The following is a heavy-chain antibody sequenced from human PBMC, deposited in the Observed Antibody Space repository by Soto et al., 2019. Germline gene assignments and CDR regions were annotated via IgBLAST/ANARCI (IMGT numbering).Heavy chain of an antibody. CDR2: INPKSGGT. CDR3: ARGDSKDCSNGVCSFFSPHDTGV. V-gene: IGHV1-2*04. Sequence: VASVRVSCKASGDSFTDYHIHWVRQAPGQGLEWLGRINPKSGGTSTAQKFQGWVTMTTDTSISTASMELTRLTSDDTAIYYCARGDSKDCSNGVCSFFSPHDTGVWGQGTTVTVSS. D-gene: IGHD2-8*01. J-gene: IGHJ6*02. CDR1: GDSFTDYH.